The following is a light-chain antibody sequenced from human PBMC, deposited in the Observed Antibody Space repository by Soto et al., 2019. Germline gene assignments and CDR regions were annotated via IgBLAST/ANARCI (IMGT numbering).Light chain of an antibody. J-gene: IGKJ2*01. CDR1: QSVTSN. CDR3: QQYNDWPLLYT. V-gene: IGKV3-15*01. Sequence: VMTQSPATLSVSPGDRATLSCRASQSVTSNLAWYQQKPGQAPRLLIYGASTRATGIPARFSGSGSGTEFTLTISSLQSEDFAVYYCQQYNDWPLLYTFGQGTKLEIK. CDR2: GAS.